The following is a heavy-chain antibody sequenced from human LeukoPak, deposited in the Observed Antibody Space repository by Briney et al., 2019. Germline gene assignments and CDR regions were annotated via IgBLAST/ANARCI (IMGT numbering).Heavy chain of an antibody. Sequence: PGTSLRLSCEASGSGMPFSSYGLHWVRQAPGKGLEWVAIIWYDGSNKYYADSVKGRFTISKDTSKNTLYLQMNSLRAEDTAVYYCARGRGPDSYYFDYWGQGTLVTVSS. V-gene: IGHV3-33*01. J-gene: IGHJ4*02. CDR1: GSGMPFSSYG. CDR2: IWYDGSNK. D-gene: IGHD5-18*01. CDR3: ARGRGPDSYYFDY.